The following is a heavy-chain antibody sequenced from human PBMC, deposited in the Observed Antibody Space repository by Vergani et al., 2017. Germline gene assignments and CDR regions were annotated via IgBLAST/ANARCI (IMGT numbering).Heavy chain of an antibody. Sequence: VPLVPSGAVVKKPGASVKVSCKASGYTFTSYYMHWVRQAPGQGLEWMGIINPSGGSPSYAQKFQGRVTMTRDTSTSTVYRELSSLRSEDTAVYYCASAPFILVSYDFDYWGQGTLVTVSS. V-gene: IGHV1-46*01. CDR1: GYTFTSYY. D-gene: IGHD1-26*01. J-gene: IGHJ4*02. CDR3: ASAPFILVSYDFDY. CDR2: INPSGGSP.